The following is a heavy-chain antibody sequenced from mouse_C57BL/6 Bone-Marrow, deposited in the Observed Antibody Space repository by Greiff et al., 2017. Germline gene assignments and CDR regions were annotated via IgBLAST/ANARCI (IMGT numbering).Heavy chain of an antibody. D-gene: IGHD1-1*01. J-gene: IGHJ4*01. CDR1: GYTFTSYW. CDR3: ASITTVVATGYYAMDY. Sequence: VQLQQPGAELVKPGASVKLSCKASGYTFTSYWMQWVKQRPGQGLEWIGEIDPSDSYTNYNQKFKGKATLTVDTSSSTAYMQRSSLTSEDSAVYYCASITTVVATGYYAMDYWGQGTSVTVSS. CDR2: IDPSDSYT. V-gene: IGHV1-50*01.